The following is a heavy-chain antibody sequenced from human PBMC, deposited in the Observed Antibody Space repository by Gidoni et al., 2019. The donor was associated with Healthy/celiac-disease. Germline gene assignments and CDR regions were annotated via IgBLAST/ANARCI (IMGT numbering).Heavy chain of an antibody. Sequence: QVQLQQWGAGLLKPSETLSLTCAVYGGSFSGYYWSWLRPPPGKGLEWIGEINHSGSTNYHPSLKSRVTISVDTSKNQFSLKLSSVTAADTAVYYCARGRDFDYWGQGTLVTVSS. CDR1: GGSFSGYY. CDR2: INHSGST. J-gene: IGHJ4*02. V-gene: IGHV4-34*01. CDR3: ARGRDFDY.